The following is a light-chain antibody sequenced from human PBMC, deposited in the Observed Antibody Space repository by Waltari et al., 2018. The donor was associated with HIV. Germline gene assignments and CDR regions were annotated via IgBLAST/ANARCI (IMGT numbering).Light chain of an antibody. CDR1: SSDVGVYNY. CDR2: EVT. V-gene: IGLV2-8*01. J-gene: IGLJ2*01. CDR3: CSYAGSDVV. Sequence: QSALTQPPSASGSPGQSVTISCTGTSSDVGVYNYISWYQQHPGKAPKLMIFEVTKRPSGVPDRFSGSKSGNTASLTVSGLQAEEEAVYYCCSYAGSDVVFGGGTKLTVL.